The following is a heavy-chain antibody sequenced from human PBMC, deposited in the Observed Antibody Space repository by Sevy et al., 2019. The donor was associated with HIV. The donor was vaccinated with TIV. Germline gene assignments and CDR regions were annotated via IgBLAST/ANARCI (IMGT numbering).Heavy chain of an antibody. CDR1: GGSISSGSYY. CDR3: ARESGDCSSTSCYEEVFDY. CDR2: IYTSGST. D-gene: IGHD2-2*01. Sequence: SETLSLTCTVSGGSISSGSYYWSWIRQPAGKGLEWIGRIYTSGSTNYNPSLKSRVTISVDTSKNQFSLKLSPVTAAETAVYYCARESGDCSSTSCYEEVFDYWGQGTLVTVSS. V-gene: IGHV4-61*02. J-gene: IGHJ4*02.